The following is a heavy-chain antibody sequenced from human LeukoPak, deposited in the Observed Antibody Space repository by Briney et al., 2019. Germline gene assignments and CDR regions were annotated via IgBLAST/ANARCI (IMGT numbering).Heavy chain of an antibody. D-gene: IGHD5-12*01. CDR3: ARGGYSGYDYYFDY. Sequence: GGSLRLSCAASGFTFSSYWMHWVRQAPGKGLVWVSRINSDGSSASYADSVKGRFTISRDNAKNTLYLQMNSLRAEDTAVYYCARGGYSGYDYYFDYWGQGTLVTVSS. CDR1: GFTFSSYW. CDR2: INSDGSSA. J-gene: IGHJ4*02. V-gene: IGHV3-74*01.